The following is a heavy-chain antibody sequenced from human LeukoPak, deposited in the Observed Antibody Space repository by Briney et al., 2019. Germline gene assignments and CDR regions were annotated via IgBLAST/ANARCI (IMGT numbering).Heavy chain of an antibody. CDR1: GFTFSSYS. J-gene: IGHJ4*02. CDR2: ISSSSSYI. V-gene: IGHV3-21*01. CDR3: ARDVWGYGSANDY. D-gene: IGHD3-10*01. Sequence: GGSLRLSCAASGFTFSSYSMNWVRQAQGKGLEWVSSISSSSSYIYYADSVKGRFTISRDNAKNSLYLQMNSLRAEDTAVYYCARDVWGYGSANDYWGQGTLVTVSS.